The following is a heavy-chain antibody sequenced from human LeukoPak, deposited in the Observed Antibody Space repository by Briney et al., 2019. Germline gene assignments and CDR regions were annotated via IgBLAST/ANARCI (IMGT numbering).Heavy chain of an antibody. J-gene: IGHJ4*02. CDR3: ASRSSTVAKFPFHY. Sequence: GASVKVSCKASGYTFTGYYIHWVRQAPGQGLECMGWINPNNGGTNYARGFQGRVTMTRDTSISTAYMELTGLTSDDTAVYYCASRSSTVAKFPFHYWGQGTLVTVSS. V-gene: IGHV1-2*02. D-gene: IGHD4-17*01. CDR2: INPNNGGT. CDR1: GYTFTGYY.